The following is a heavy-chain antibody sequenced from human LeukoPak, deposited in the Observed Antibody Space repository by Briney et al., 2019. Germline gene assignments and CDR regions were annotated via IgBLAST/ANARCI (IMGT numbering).Heavy chain of an antibody. J-gene: IGHJ4*02. CDR3: AKDIRGGWLGGYFDY. V-gene: IGHV3-9*01. CDR1: GFTFDDYA. D-gene: IGHD6-19*01. Sequence: GKSLRLSCAASGFTFDDYAMHWVRQAPGKGLEWVSGISWNSGSIGYADFVKGRFTISRDNAKKSLFLQMNSLRAEDTALYFCAKDIRGGWLGGYFDYWGQGTLVTVSS. CDR2: ISWNSGSI.